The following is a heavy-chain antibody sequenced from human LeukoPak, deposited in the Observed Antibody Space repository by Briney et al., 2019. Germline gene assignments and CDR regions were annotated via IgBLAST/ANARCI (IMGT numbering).Heavy chain of an antibody. CDR1: GFTFSTYW. CDR3: ASIGYSSSWYNWFDP. D-gene: IGHD6-13*01. Sequence: GGSLRLSCAASGFTFSTYWMHWVRQAPGEGLVWVSRISGDGSTTNYADSVKGRFTISRDNAKNTLYLQMNSLRAEDTAVYYCASIGYSSSWYNWFDPWGQGTLVTVSS. V-gene: IGHV3-74*01. CDR2: ISGDGSTT. J-gene: IGHJ5*02.